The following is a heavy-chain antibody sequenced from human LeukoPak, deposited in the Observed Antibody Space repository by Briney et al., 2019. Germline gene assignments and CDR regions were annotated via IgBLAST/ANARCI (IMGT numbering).Heavy chain of an antibody. CDR2: TSYDGSNK. CDR3: VKSEETKDDSGWYLDH. Sequence: KSGGSLRLSCAASGFTFSHHHIHWVRQAPGKGLEWVAVTSYDGSNKYYGDSVKGRFTISRDNSKNTLYLQMNSLRAEDMAVYYCVKSEETKDDSGWYLDHWGQGILVTVSS. J-gene: IGHJ5*02. CDR1: GFTFSHHH. V-gene: IGHV3-30*18. D-gene: IGHD6-19*01.